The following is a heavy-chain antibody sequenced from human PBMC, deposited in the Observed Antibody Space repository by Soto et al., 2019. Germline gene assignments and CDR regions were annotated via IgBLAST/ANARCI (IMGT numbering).Heavy chain of an antibody. CDR3: ASSRHSSSWLYFDY. J-gene: IGHJ4*02. V-gene: IGHV1-3*01. CDR2: INAGNGNT. CDR1: GYTFTSYA. D-gene: IGHD6-13*01. Sequence: ASVKVSCKASGYTFTSYAMHWLRQSPGQRLEWMGWINAGNGNTKYSQKFQGRVTITRDTSASTAYMELSSLRSEDTAVYYCASSRHSSSWLYFDYWGQGTLVTVSS.